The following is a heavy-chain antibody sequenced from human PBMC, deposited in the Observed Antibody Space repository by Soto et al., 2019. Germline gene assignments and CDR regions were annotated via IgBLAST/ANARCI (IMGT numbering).Heavy chain of an antibody. CDR1: GGSFSSYD. CDR3: ARTRYCSGGSCYSFDP. CDR2: IYYSGST. V-gene: IGHV4-59*08. J-gene: IGHJ5*02. Sequence: PSETLSLTCTVSGGSFSSYDWSWIRQPPGKGLEWIGYIYYSGSTNYNPSLKSRVTISVDTSKNQFSLRLSSVTAADTAVYYCARTRYCSGGSCYSFDPWGLGTLVTVSS. D-gene: IGHD2-15*01.